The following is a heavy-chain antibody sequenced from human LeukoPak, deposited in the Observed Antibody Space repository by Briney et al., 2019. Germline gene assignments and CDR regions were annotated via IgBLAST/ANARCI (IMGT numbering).Heavy chain of an antibody. CDR3: AKDKIVGDGRWDFDH. CDR2: ISSSSSTI. Sequence: GGSLRLSCAASGFTFSTYSMNWVRQAPGKGLEWVSYISSSSSTIYYADSVKGRFTISRDNSRSTLYLQMNSLRAEDTAQYYCAKDKIVGDGRWDFDHWGQGTLVTVSS. V-gene: IGHV3-48*01. J-gene: IGHJ4*02. D-gene: IGHD3-10*01. CDR1: GFTFSTYS.